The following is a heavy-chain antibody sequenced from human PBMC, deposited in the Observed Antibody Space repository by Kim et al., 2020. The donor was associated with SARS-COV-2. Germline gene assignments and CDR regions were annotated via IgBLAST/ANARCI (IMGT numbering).Heavy chain of an antibody. Sequence: SETLSLTCAVYGGSFSGYYWSWIRQPPGKGLEWIGEINHSGSTNYNPSLKSRVTISVDTSKNQFSLKLSSVTAADTAVYYCARRLTGYLPPGGYYYYYGMDVWGQGTTVTVSS. CDR3: ARRLTGYLPPGGYYYYYGMDV. D-gene: IGHD3-9*01. J-gene: IGHJ6*02. CDR1: GGSFSGYY. CDR2: INHSGST. V-gene: IGHV4-34*01.